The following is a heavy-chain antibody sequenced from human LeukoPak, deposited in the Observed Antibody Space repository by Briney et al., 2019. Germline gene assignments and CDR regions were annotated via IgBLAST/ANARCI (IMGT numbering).Heavy chain of an antibody. CDR3: ATVTTVVTPSEYFQH. D-gene: IGHD4-23*01. V-gene: IGHV1-69*06. CDR1: GYTFTSYG. Sequence: ASVKVSCKASGYTFTSYGISWVRQAPGQGLEWMGGIIPIFGTANYAQKFQGRVTITADKSTSTAYMELSSLRSEDTAVYYCATVTTVVTPSEYFQHWGQGTLVTVSS. J-gene: IGHJ1*01. CDR2: IIPIFGTA.